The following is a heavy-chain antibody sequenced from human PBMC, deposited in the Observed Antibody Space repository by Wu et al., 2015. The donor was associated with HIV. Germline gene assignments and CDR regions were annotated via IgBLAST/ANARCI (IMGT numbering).Heavy chain of an antibody. CDR1: GYNFASYY. Sequence: QVHLVQSGAEVKQPGASVTVSCKTSGYNFASYYIHWVRQAPGQGPEWMGKINPNGGSTDYSQTFQGRVTVTSDTSTSTVYMELSGLTSDDTAVYYCARDGGSFVVVSGVMGSWFDPVGPGNPDHRLL. V-gene: IGHV1-46*01. CDR2: INPNGGST. J-gene: IGHJ5*02. CDR3: ARDGGSFVVVSGVMGSWFDP. D-gene: IGHD2-2*01.